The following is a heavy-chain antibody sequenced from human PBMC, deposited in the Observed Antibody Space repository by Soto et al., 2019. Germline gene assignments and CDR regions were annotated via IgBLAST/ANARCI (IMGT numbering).Heavy chain of an antibody. J-gene: IGHJ4*02. CDR2: ILYTGST. CDR1: DGTLNRGDYF. D-gene: IGHD5-12*01. CDR3: SRVKATLYRHYYFDY. V-gene: IGHV4-30-4*01. Sequence: TLTLPCSVSDGTLNRGDYFWSWIRQPPGKGLEWIWSILYTGSTYYSPSLKIRSSISMYTSKNLFSLRLRSPTVADTAVYFCSRVKATLYRHYYFDYWGQGTPVTVSS.